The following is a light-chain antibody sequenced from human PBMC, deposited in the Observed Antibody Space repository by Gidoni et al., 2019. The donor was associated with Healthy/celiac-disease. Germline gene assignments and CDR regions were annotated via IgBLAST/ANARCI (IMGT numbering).Light chain of an antibody. CDR3: QAWDSSTVV. Sequence: SYELTQPPSVSVSPGQTASITCSGDKLGDKYVCWYQQKSGQSSVLVIYQDRKRPSGIPERFSGSNSGNTATLTISGTQAMDEADYYCQAWDSSTVVFGGGTKLTVL. CDR2: QDR. J-gene: IGLJ3*02. CDR1: KLGDKY. V-gene: IGLV3-1*01.